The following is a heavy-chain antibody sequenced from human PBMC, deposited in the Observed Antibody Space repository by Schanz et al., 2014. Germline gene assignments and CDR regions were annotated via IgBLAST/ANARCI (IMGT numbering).Heavy chain of an antibody. J-gene: IGHJ4*02. CDR2: ISSGGGST. CDR3: AKVRYSSGWRGDYFDE. CDR1: GFTFSTSA. Sequence: EVQLVESGGGLVQPGGSLRLSCAASGFTFSTSAMSWVRQAPGKGLEWVSSISSGGGSTYYADSVKGRFTISRDNSKNTLYLQMKSLRAEDTAVYYCAKVRYSSGWRGDYFDEWGQGTLVTVAS. D-gene: IGHD6-25*01. V-gene: IGHV3-23*04.